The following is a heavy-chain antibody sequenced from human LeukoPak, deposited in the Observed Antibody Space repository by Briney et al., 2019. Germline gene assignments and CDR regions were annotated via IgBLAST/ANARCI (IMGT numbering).Heavy chain of an antibody. D-gene: IGHD5-12*01. V-gene: IGHV3-74*01. J-gene: IGHJ3*01. CDR1: GFTFRDYW. CDR3: ARGGFSHGFDV. Sequence: GGSLRLSCATSGFTFRDYWIHWVRQAPGGGLVWVGRIDNDGSDTIYADSVKGRLTVSRDNAKNTLYLQMNSLRAEDTAVYFCARGGFSHGFDVWGQGTVVTVSS. CDR2: IDNDGSDT.